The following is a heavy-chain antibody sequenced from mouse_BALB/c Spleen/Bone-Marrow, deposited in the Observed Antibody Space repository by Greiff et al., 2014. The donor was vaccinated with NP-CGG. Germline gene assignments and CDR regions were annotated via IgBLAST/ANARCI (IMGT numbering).Heavy chain of an antibody. Sequence: DVMLVESGGGLVQPGGSMKLSCAASGFAFSDTWLDWVRQSPEKGPEWVAEFRTKADDHATYYAESVKGRFTISRDDSISSVYLQMNSLRAEDTGIYYCTPHPFDYWGQGTTLTVSS. CDR2: FRTKADDHAT. V-gene: IGHV6-6*01. J-gene: IGHJ2*01. CDR1: GFAFSDTW. CDR3: TPHPFDY.